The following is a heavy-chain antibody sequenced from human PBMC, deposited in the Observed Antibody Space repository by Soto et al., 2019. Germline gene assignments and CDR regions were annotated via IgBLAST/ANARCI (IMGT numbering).Heavy chain of an antibody. V-gene: IGHV3-11*01. D-gene: IGHD2-15*01. J-gene: IGHJ6*02. CDR3: ARVDPGGCSNYGMDV. Sequence: QVQLVESGGGLVKPGGSLRLSCAASGFTFSDYYMSWIRQAPGKGLEWVSYISSSGSTIYYADSVKGRFTISRDNANNSLDLQMNSQGADDTVVYYCARVDPGGCSNYGMDVWGQGTTVTVSS. CDR1: GFTFSDYY. CDR2: ISSSGSTI.